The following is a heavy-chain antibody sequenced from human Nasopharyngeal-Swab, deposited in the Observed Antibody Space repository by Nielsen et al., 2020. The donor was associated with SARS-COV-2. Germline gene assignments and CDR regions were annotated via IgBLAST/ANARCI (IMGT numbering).Heavy chain of an antibody. D-gene: IGHD1-26*01. J-gene: IGHJ4*02. CDR1: GGSISSSSYY. CDR2: IYYSGST. Sequence: SETLSLTCTVSGGSISSSSYYWGWIRQPPGKGLEWIGSIYYSGSTNYNPSLESRVTISVDTSKNHFSLRLSSVTADDTAVYYCARVRRDGIDHWGQGTLVTVSS. CDR3: ARVRRDGIDH. V-gene: IGHV4-39*07.